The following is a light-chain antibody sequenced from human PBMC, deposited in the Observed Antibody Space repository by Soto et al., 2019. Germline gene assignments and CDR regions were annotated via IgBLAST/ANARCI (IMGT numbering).Light chain of an antibody. CDR2: AAS. CDR1: QGISNY. CDR3: QKYTSARLT. J-gene: IGKJ4*01. Sequence: DIQMTQSPSSLSASVGDRVTITCRASQGISNYLAWYQQKPGKVPKLLIYAASTLQSGLPSRFSGSGSGTDFTLPISSLQPEDVETFYCQKYTSARLTFGGGTKWEIK. V-gene: IGKV1-27*01.